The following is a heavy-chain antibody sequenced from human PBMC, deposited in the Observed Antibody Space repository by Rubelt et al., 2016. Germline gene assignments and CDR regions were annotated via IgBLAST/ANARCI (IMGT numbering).Heavy chain of an antibody. D-gene: IGHD3-3*01. V-gene: IGHV1-8*02. J-gene: IGHJ3*02. CDR3: ARDFLEWSDAFDI. Sequence: QVQLVQSGAEVKKPGASVKVSCKASGYTFTGYYMHWVRQAPGQGLEWMGWMNPNRGNTGYAQKFQGRCTMTRNTSISTAYMELSSLRSEDTAVYYCARDFLEWSDAFDIWGQGTMVTVSS. CDR1: GYTFTGYY. CDR2: MNPNRGNT.